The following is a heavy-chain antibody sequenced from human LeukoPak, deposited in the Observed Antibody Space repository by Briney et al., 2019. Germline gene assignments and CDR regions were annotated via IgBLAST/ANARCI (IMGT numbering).Heavy chain of an antibody. D-gene: IGHD5-24*01. J-gene: IGHJ4*02. CDR3: AKVEMTTSPGGIDY. V-gene: IGHV3-30*02. CDR1: GFTFSTYG. Sequence: PGGSLRLSCAASGFTFSTYGMHWVRQAPGKGLEWVTFIRYDGSNKYYADSVKGRFAISRDNSKNMLYLQMNGLRVEDTAMYYCAKVEMTTSPGGIDYWGQGTLATVSS. CDR2: IRYDGSNK.